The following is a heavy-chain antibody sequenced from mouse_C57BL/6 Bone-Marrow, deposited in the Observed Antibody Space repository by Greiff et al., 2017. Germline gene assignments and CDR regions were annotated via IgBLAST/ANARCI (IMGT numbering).Heavy chain of an antibody. CDR1: GFTFSSYA. Sequence: EVQLVESGGGLVKPGGSLKLSCAASGFTFSSYAMSWVRQTPEKRLEWVATISDGGSYTYYPDNVKGRFTISRDNAKNNLYLQMSHLKSEDTAMYYCARALDSSGYVAWFAYWGQGTLVTVSA. D-gene: IGHD3-2*02. V-gene: IGHV5-4*01. CDR2: ISDGGSYT. J-gene: IGHJ3*01. CDR3: ARALDSSGYVAWFAY.